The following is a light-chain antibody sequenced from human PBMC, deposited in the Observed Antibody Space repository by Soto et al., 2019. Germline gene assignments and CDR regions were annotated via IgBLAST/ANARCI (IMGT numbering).Light chain of an antibody. J-gene: IGLJ1*01. CDR3: NSYTSSNNYV. CDR1: SRVGGDHNY. Sequence: QSALTCPASVSGSPGHSFTSSCTLTSRVGGDHNYVAWYQQYPGKAPKLMIYDVTNRPSGVSNRFSGSKSGNTASLTISGLQAEDEADYYCNSYTSSNNYVFGTGTKVTVL. CDR2: DVT. V-gene: IGLV2-14*01.